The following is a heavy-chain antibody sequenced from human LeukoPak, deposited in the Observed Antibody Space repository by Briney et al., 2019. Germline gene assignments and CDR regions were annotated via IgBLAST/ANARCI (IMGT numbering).Heavy chain of an antibody. V-gene: IGHV1-69*06. J-gene: IGHJ6*04. Sequence: SAKVSCKASGATFSDYALNWVRQAPGQGLEWMGVFIPILGTANSTQKFHDRLTITADISTNTAYMELSSLRSEDTAVYFCAAIPVFAVVLHQEPVWGKGTTVTVSS. CDR3: AAIPVFAVVLHQEPV. CDR1: GATFSDYA. CDR2: FIPILGTA. D-gene: IGHD3-3*01.